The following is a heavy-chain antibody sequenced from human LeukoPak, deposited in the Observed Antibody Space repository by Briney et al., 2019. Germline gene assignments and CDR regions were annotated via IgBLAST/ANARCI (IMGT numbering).Heavy chain of an antibody. CDR1: GFTFSSYG. CDR2: IRYDGSNK. J-gene: IGHJ4*02. V-gene: IGHV3-30*02. Sequence: GGSLRLSCAASGFTFSSYGMHWVRQAPGKGLEWVAFIRYDGSNKYYADSVKGRFTISRDNSKNTLYLQMNSLRAEDTAVHYCAREGYSSGPTGFDYWGQGTLVTVSS. D-gene: IGHD6-19*01. CDR3: AREGYSSGPTGFDY.